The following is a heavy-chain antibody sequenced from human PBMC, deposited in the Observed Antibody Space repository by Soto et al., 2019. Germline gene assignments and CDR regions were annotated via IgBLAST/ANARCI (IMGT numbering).Heavy chain of an antibody. CDR3: AISLGVAAAGPFDY. V-gene: IGHV4-31*03. CDR1: GGSISSGGYY. D-gene: IGHD6-13*01. J-gene: IGHJ4*02. CDR2: VYDSGST. Sequence: QVQLQESGPGLVKPSQTLSLTCTVSGGSISSGGYYWSWIRQHPGKGLERIGYVYDSGSTYYNPSLERRVTIAVDTSKTQFSPKLSSVTAADTAVYYCAISLGVAAAGPFDYWGQGTLVTVSS.